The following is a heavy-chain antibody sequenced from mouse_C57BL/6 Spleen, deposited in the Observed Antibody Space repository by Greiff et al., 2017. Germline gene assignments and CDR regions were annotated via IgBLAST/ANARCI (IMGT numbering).Heavy chain of an antibody. CDR3: ARDRDSVATRAMDY. CDR1: GFTFSDYY. V-gene: IGHV5-16*01. J-gene: IGHJ4*01. Sequence: EVMLVESEGGLVQPGSSMKLSCTASGFTFSDYYMAWVRQVPEKGLEWVANINYDGSSTYYLDSLKSRFIISRDNAKNILYLQMSSLKSEDTATYYCARDRDSVATRAMDYWGQGTSVTVSS. CDR2: INYDGSST. D-gene: IGHD1-1*02.